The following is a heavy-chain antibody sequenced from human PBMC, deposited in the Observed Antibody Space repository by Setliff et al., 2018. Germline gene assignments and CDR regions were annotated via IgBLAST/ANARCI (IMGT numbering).Heavy chain of an antibody. CDR3: ARDALYDSNDRNSYYGNWLDP. D-gene: IGHD3-22*01. CDR1: GYTFTSYG. J-gene: IGHJ5*02. CDR2: MNPNTGGT. Sequence: ASVKVSCKASGYTFTSYGISWVREAPGQGLEWMGWMNPNTGGTTYAQAFQARITMTRDTSISTAYVELSRLTSDDTALYYCARDALYDSNDRNSYYGNWLDPWGQGTLVTVSS. V-gene: IGHV1-2*02.